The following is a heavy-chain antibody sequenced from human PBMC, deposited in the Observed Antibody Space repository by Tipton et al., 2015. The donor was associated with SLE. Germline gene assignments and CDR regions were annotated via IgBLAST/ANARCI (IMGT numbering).Heavy chain of an antibody. J-gene: IGHJ4*02. CDR2: ISYSGST. Sequence: LRLSCSVSDDSIRDYYFSWIRQPPGKELEWIGYISYSGSTIYNPSLESRVTIPLDTSKNQFSLRVTSLTAADTAVYYCARYTGSFDYWGQGTLVTVSS. CDR3: ARYTGSFDY. D-gene: IGHD2-2*02. V-gene: IGHV4-59*12. CDR1: DDSIRDYY.